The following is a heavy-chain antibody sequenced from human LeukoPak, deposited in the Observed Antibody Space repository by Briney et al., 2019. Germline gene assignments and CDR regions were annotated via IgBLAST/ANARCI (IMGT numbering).Heavy chain of an antibody. D-gene: IGHD3-10*01. CDR2: ISSSGTTV. Sequence: GGSLRLSCAASGFTISSYEMNWVRQAPGKGLEWVSHISSSGTTVYYADSVKGRFTISRDNAKNSLYLQMNSLSAEDTAIYYCATEGSPPYWGQGTLVTVSS. CDR3: ATEGSPPY. CDR1: GFTISSYE. J-gene: IGHJ4*01. V-gene: IGHV3-48*03.